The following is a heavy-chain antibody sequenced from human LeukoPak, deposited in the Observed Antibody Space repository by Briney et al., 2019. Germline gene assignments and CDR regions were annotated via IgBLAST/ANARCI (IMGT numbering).Heavy chain of an antibody. D-gene: IGHD3-16*01. CDR3: SRDTYGYEDH. V-gene: IGHV3-74*01. CDR1: GFSLSNYW. J-gene: IGHJ4*02. CDR2: INPDGSVT. Sequence: GGSLRLSCSPSGFSLSNYWMHWVRQAPGKGLVWVSRINPDGSVTNHADSVKGRFTISRDNAKNTLYLQMNSLRVEDTAVYYCSRDTYGYEDHWGQGTLVTASS.